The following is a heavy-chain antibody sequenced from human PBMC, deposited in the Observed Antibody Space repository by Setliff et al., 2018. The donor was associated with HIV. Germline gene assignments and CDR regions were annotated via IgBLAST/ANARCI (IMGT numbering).Heavy chain of an antibody. J-gene: IGHJ4*02. Sequence: SETLSLTCTVSGGSISSSSYYWGWIRQPPGKGLEWIGSIYYSGSTYYNRSLKSRVTISLDTSKNQFSLKLSSVTAADTAVYYCANTKGVPGLFDYWGQGNLVTVSS. CDR1: GGSISSSSYY. V-gene: IGHV4-39*07. D-gene: IGHD2-8*01. CDR2: IYYSGST. CDR3: ANTKGVPGLFDY.